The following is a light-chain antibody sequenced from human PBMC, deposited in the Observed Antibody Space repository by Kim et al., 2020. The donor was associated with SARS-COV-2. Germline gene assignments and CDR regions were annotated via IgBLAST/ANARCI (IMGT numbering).Light chain of an antibody. CDR1: QSVRNNY. Sequence: SPVERVTLSCGASQSVRNNYLAWYQQKPGQPPRLLIYAASNRAIGIPDRYTSSESGTDFALSISNLEPEDSAVYYCQQYGSSPWTFGLGTKLDIK. V-gene: IGKV3-20*01. CDR3: QQYGSSPWT. CDR2: AAS. J-gene: IGKJ1*01.